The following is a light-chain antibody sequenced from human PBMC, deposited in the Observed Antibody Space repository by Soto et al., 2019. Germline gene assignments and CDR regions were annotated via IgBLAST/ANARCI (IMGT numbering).Light chain of an antibody. CDR2: EAS. Sequence: ENRMTVALCAVSTSEEDRVTITCRASQDIGSWLAWYQQKPGKAPKLLIYEASILETGVPSRFSGSGFGTEFTLTISSLQPDDFATYYCQKYQAYLRWPFGHGAKADI. CDR3: QKYQAYLRWP. J-gene: IGKJ2*01. CDR1: QDIGSW. V-gene: IGKV1-5*01.